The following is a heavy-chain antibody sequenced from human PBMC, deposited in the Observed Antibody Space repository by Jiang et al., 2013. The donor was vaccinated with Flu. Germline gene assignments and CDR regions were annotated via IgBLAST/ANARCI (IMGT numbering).Heavy chain of an antibody. D-gene: IGHD3-9*01. CDR2: INAGNGNT. CDR3: ARGASSDILYYYYYGMDV. V-gene: IGHV1-3*01. J-gene: IGHJ6*02. CDR1: GYTFTSYS. Sequence: KASGYTFTSYSMHWVRQAPGQRLEWMGWINAGNGNTKYSQKFQGRVTITRDTSASTAYMELSSLRSEDTAVYYCARGASSDILYYYYYGMDVWGQGTTVTVSS.